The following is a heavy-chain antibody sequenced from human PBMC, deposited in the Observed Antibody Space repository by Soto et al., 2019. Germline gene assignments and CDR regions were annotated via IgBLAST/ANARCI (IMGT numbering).Heavy chain of an antibody. CDR1: GFTFSSYG. D-gene: IGHD3-22*01. CDR2: ISKDGSTK. V-gene: IGHV3-30*18. J-gene: IGHJ4*02. Sequence: GSLRLSCAASGFTFSSYGMHWVRQAPGKGLEWVAVISKDGSTKYDADSVKGRFTISRDNSKNTLYLQMNSLRAEDTAVYYCAKETHSSGYGSYFDYWGQGTLVTVSS. CDR3: AKETHSSGYGSYFDY.